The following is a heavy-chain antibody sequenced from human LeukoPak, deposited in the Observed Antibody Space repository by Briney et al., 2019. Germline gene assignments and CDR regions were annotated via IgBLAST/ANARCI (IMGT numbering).Heavy chain of an antibody. CDR2: VENAGDP. V-gene: IGHV3-13*05. Sequence: GGSLRLSCAASGFTFSSYGMHWVRQATGKGLEWVSSVENAGDPYYAASSVRGRFTISRENAKNSLYLQMNSLTDGDTAVYYCARETPVDGPNGDFYGMDGGGQGTTVTVSS. CDR3: ARETPVDGPNGDFYGMDG. D-gene: IGHD6-19*01. CDR1: GFTFSSYG. J-gene: IGHJ6*02.